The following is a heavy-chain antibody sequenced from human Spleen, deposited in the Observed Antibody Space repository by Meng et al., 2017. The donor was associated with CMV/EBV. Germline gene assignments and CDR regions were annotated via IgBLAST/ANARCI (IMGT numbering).Heavy chain of an antibody. Sequence: QVQLQQWGAGLLKPSETLSLTCTVAGGSISSYYWSWIRQPAGKGLEWIGRIYPSGSTNYNPSLKSRVTTSVDTSKNQFSLKLSSVTAADTAVYYCAREEGAPAAPFDYWGQGTLVTASS. J-gene: IGHJ4*02. CDR3: AREEGAPAAPFDY. CDR2: IYPSGST. V-gene: IGHV4-59*10. CDR1: GGSISSYY. D-gene: IGHD2-2*01.